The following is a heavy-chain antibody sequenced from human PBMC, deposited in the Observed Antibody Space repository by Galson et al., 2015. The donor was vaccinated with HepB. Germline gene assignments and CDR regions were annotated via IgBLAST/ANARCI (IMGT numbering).Heavy chain of an antibody. D-gene: IGHD3-22*01. CDR2: ISSSGSYM. CDR1: GFTFSSSG. Sequence: SLRLSCAASGFTFSSSGMNWVRQAPGKGLEWVSSISSSGSYMYYADSVKGLCTISRDYAKNSLYLQMNSLRVEDTAEYYGAIDLDYYDTTGSPHWGQGTQVTVSS. V-gene: IGHV3-21*01. J-gene: IGHJ1*01. CDR3: AIDLDYYDTTGSPH.